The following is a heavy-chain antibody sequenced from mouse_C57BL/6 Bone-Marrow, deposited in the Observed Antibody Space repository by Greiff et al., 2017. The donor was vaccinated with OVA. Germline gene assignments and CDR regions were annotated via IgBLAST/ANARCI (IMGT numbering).Heavy chain of an antibody. CDR3: ARNGNYGFAY. V-gene: IGHV1-50*01. CDR2: IDPSDSYT. CDR1: GYTFTSYW. D-gene: IGHD2-1*01. J-gene: IGHJ3*01. Sequence: QVQLQQSGAELVKPGASVKLSCKASGYTFTSYWMQWVKQRPGQGLEWIGEIDPSDSYTNYNQKFKGKATLTVDTSSSTAYMQLSSLTSEDSAVYYCARNGNYGFAYWGQGTLVTVSA.